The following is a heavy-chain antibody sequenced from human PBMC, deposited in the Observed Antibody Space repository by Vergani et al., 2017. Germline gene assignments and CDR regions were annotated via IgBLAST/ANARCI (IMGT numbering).Heavy chain of an antibody. CDR3: ATGGHYDFWSERGRGEFDP. V-gene: IGHV1-69*01. J-gene: IGHJ5*02. CDR1: GGTFSSYA. D-gene: IGHD3-3*01. CDR2: IIPIFGTA. Sequence: QVQLVQSGAEVKKPGSSVKVSCKASGGTFSSYAISWVRQAPGQGLEWMGGIIPIFGTANYAQKFQGRVTITADESTGTAYMELSSLRSEDTAGYYCATGGHYDFWSERGRGEFDPWGQGTLVTVSS.